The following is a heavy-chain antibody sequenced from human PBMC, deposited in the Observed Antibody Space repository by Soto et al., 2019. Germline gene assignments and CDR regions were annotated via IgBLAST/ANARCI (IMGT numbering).Heavy chain of an antibody. CDR2: INHSGST. D-gene: IGHD4-17*01. CDR1: GDPINNYY. CDR3: AREGRTVTTRKVWWFDP. Sequence: SETLSLTCTVSGDPINNYYWSWIRQPPGKGLEWIGEINHSGSTNYNPSLKSRVTISVDTSKNQFSLKLSSVTAADTAVYYCAREGRTVTTRKVWWFDPWGQGTLVTVSS. V-gene: IGHV4-34*01. J-gene: IGHJ5*02.